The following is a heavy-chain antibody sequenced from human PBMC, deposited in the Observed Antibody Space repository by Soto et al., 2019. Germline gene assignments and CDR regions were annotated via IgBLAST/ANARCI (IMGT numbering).Heavy chain of an antibody. J-gene: IGHJ6*02. V-gene: IGHV1-18*01. Sequence: QVQLVQSGAEVRKPGASVKVSCKASGYTFPNYGIIWVRQAPGQGLEWMAWISANNGNTKYAQKFQDRVTMTTDTSTTTAYMELWSLRSDDTAVYYCARLKQLVFMDVWGQGTTVTVSS. CDR2: ISANNGNT. D-gene: IGHD6-13*01. CDR1: GYTFPNYG. CDR3: ARLKQLVFMDV.